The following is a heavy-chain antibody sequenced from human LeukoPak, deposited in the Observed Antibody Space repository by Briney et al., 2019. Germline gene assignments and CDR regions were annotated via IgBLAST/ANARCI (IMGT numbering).Heavy chain of an antibody. CDR2: IYYSGST. V-gene: IGHV4-59*08. CDR1: GDSISSYY. CDR3: ARSGGFIAGTTISQRWFDH. Sequence: SETLSLTCTVSGDSISSYYWNWIRQPPGKGLEWIGYIYYSGSTSYNHSLKSRVTISIDTSKNQFSLKLSSVTAADTAVYYCARSGGFIAGTTISQRWFDHWGQGALVTVSS. D-gene: IGHD1-7*01. J-gene: IGHJ5*02.